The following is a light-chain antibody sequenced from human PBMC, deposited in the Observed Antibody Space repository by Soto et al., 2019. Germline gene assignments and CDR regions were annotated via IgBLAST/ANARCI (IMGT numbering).Light chain of an antibody. CDR3: QQYNNWPRT. J-gene: IGKJ1*01. CDR2: GAS. V-gene: IGKV3-15*01. Sequence: EIVLTHSPSTLSLSPVERATLSCRASQSVSSYLAWYQQKPGQAPRLLIYGASTRATGIPARFSGSGSGTEFTLTISSLQSEDFAVYYCQQYNNWPRTFGQGTKVDIK. CDR1: QSVSSY.